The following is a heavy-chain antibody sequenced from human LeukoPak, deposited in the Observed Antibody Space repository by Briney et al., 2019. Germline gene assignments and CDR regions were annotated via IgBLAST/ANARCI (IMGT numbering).Heavy chain of an antibody. V-gene: IGHV3-30*18. CDR2: ISYDGSNK. J-gene: IGHJ4*02. CDR1: GFTFSTYG. D-gene: IGHD3-22*01. CDR3: AKDLLPLGYDSSGYYSHPVDY. Sequence: PGGSLRLSCAASGFTFSTYGMSWVRQAPGKGLEWVAVISYDGSNKYYADSVKGRFTISRDNSKNTLYLQMNSLRAEDTAVYYCAKDLLPLGYDSSGYYSHPVDYWGQGTLVTVSS.